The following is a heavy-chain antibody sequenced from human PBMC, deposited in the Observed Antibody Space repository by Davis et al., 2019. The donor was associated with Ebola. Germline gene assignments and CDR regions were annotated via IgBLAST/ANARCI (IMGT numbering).Heavy chain of an antibody. Sequence: ASVKVSCKASGYTFTNYGITWVRQAPGQGLEWMGIINPSGGSTSYAQKFQGRVTMTRDTSTSTVYMELSSLRSEDTAVYYCAREFRDGYNHYYFDYWGQGTLVTVSS. CDR3: AREFRDGYNHYYFDY. CDR2: INPSGGST. CDR1: GYTFTNYG. D-gene: IGHD5-24*01. V-gene: IGHV1-46*01. J-gene: IGHJ4*02.